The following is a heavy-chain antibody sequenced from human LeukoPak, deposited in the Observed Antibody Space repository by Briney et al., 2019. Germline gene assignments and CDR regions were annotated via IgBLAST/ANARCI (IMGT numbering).Heavy chain of an antibody. V-gene: IGHV3-7*03. CDR3: ARDRDYGDYPDAFDI. J-gene: IGHJ3*02. D-gene: IGHD4-17*01. CDR2: IKQDGTEE. CDR1: GFTFSSSW. Sequence: PGGSLRLSCVASGFTFSSSWMSWVRRAPGKGLEWVANIKQDGTEEYYVDSVKGRFTISRDNAKNSLYLQMNSLRAEDTALYHCARDRDYGDYPDAFDIWGQGTMVTVSS.